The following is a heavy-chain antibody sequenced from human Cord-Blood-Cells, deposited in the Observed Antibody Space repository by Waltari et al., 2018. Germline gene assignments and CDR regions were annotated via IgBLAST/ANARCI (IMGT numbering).Heavy chain of an antibody. D-gene: IGHD5-12*01. J-gene: IGHJ3*02. Sequence: QVQLVQSGAEVKKPGASVKVSWTASGYTFTSYAINWLRQATGQGLEWMGWMNPNSGNTGYAQKFQGRVTITRNTSISTAYMELSSLRSEDTAVYYCARRLRLMAFDIWGQGTMVTVSS. V-gene: IGHV1-8*03. CDR3: ARRLRLMAFDI. CDR1: GYTFTSYA. CDR2: MNPNSGNT.